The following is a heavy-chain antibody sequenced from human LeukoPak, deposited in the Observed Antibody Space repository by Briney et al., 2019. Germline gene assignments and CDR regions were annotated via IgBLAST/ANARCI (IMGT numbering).Heavy chain of an antibody. CDR2: INHSGST. CDR1: GGSFSGYY. D-gene: IGHD6-13*01. Sequence: KPSETLSLTCAVYGGSFSGYYWSWIRQPPGKGLEWIGEINHSGSTNYNPSLKSRVTISVDTSKSQFSLKLSSVTAADTAVYYCRLHGSSWYYFDYWGQGTLVTVSS. V-gene: IGHV4-34*01. CDR3: RLHGSSWYYFDY. J-gene: IGHJ4*02.